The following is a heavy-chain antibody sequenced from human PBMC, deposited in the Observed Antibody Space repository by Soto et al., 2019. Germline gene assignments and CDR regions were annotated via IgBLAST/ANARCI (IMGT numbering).Heavy chain of an antibody. CDR1: GGTFGRSA. Sequence: QVQLVQSGAEVNKPGSSVKVSCKASGGTFGRSAISWVRQAPGQGLEWMGGINPIFDTANYAQKFQGRVTITADKSTSTAYIQLSSLTSEDTAVYYFAREFYAVGFDPWGQGTLVTVSS. CDR3: AREFYAVGFDP. D-gene: IGHD6-19*01. J-gene: IGHJ5*02. CDR2: INPIFDTA. V-gene: IGHV1-69*06.